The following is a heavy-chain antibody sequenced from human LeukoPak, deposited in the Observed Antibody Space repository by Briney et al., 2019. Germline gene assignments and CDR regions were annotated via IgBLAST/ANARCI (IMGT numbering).Heavy chain of an antibody. Sequence: SETLSLTCTVSGGSISSHYWSWIRQPPGKGLEWIGYIYYSGSTNYNPSLKSRVTISVDTSKNQFSLKLSSVTAADTAVYYCARDFGVLRYFDWLPGFDYWGQGTLVTVSS. CDR2: IYYSGST. D-gene: IGHD3-9*01. V-gene: IGHV4-59*11. CDR3: ARDFGVLRYFDWLPGFDY. J-gene: IGHJ4*02. CDR1: GGSISSHY.